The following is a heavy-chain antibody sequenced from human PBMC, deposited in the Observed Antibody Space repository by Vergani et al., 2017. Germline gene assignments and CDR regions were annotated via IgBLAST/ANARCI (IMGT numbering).Heavy chain of an antibody. D-gene: IGHD5-12*01. CDR2: ISAGGEST. CDR1: GFIFSDYG. CDR3: ANKWLTNEEVDS. Sequence: EVQLLESGGGLVQPGRSLRLPCAGSGFIFSDYGMTWVRQAPGRGLEWVSAISAGGESTFYADPVKGRFIISRDNSKNTVCLQMKSLRAEDTAVYYCANKWLTNEEVDSWGQGTLVTVSS. V-gene: IGHV3-23*01. J-gene: IGHJ4*02.